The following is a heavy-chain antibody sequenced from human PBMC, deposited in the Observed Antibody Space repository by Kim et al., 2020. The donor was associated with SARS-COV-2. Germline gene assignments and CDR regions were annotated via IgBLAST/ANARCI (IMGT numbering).Heavy chain of an antibody. D-gene: IGHD1-26*01. CDR3: ASDEGTWSGSDY. V-gene: IGHV3-7*03. CDR2: IKGDGSET. CDR1: GFTFRNYW. Sequence: GGSLRLSCAASGFTFRNYWMSWVRQAPGKGLEWVANIKGDGSETYYVDSMAGRFTISRDNAKNTLYLQMNSLGAEDTAIYYCASDEGTWSGSDYWGQGTLVTVSS. J-gene: IGHJ4*02.